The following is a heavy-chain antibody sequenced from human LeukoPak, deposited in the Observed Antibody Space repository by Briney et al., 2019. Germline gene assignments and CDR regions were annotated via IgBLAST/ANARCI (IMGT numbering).Heavy chain of an antibody. Sequence: PGRSLRLSCAASGFTFSSCAMPWVRQAPGKGLEWVAVISYDGSNKYYADSVEGRFTISRDNSKNTLYLQMNSLRAEDTAVYYCARGLYSSSWYEPAFDIWGQGTMVTVSS. D-gene: IGHD6-13*01. CDR3: ARGLYSSSWYEPAFDI. CDR1: GFTFSSCA. J-gene: IGHJ3*02. CDR2: ISYDGSNK. V-gene: IGHV3-30-3*01.